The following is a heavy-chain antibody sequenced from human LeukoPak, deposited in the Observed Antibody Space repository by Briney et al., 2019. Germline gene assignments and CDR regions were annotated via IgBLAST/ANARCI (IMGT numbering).Heavy chain of an antibody. CDR3: AKTGRIVQWPTTLDY. D-gene: IGHD2-8*01. J-gene: IGHJ4*02. Sequence: PGGSLRLSCAASGFTFGSYAMSWVRQAPGKGLEWVSAISGSGGRTYYADSVKGRFTISRDNSTNTLYLQMNSLRAEDTAVYYCAKTGRIVQWPTTLDYWGQGTLVTVSS. CDR2: ISGSGGRT. CDR1: GFTFGSYA. V-gene: IGHV3-23*01.